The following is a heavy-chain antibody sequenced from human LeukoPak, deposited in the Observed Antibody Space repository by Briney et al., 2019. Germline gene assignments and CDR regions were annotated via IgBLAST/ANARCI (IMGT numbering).Heavy chain of an antibody. J-gene: IGHJ3*02. CDR2: IRSICSTL. CDR1: GFPFSSYE. CDR3: ARDLRKGAFDI. V-gene: IGHV3-48*03. Sequence: GGALRLSCAASGFPFSSYEMNWGRQAPGKGLEGLSYIRSICSTLYYPDSVKGRFTIYSDNAKNSLYLQMNSLRDEDTAVYYCARDLRKGAFDIWGQGTMGTVSS.